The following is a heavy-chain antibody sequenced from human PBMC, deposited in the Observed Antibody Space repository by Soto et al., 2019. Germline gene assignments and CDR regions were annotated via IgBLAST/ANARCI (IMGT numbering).Heavy chain of an antibody. J-gene: IGHJ6*02. CDR3: AGDRATVTTGCMDV. V-gene: IGHV3-7*01. CDR1: GFTFSSYW. CDR2: IKQDGSEK. Sequence: QTGGSLRLSCAASGFTFSSYWMSWVRQAPGKGLEWVANIKQDGSEKYYVDSVKGRFTISRDNAKNSLYLQMNSLRAEDTAVYYCAGDRATVTTGCMDVWGQGTTVTVSS. D-gene: IGHD4-17*01.